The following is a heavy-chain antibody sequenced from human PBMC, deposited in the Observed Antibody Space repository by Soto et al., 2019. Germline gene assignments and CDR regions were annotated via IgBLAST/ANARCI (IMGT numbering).Heavy chain of an antibody. J-gene: IGHJ4*02. CDR3: ARDRASRWGTEKRLTYYYDSSGPSDY. CDR2: IRSKAYGGTT. V-gene: IGHV3-49*03. CDR1: GFTFGDYA. Sequence: GGSLRLSCTASGFTFGDYAMSWFRQAPGKGLEWVGFIRSKAYGGTTEYAASVKGRFTISRDDSKSIANLQMNSLKTEDTAVYYCARDRASRWGTEKRLTYYYDSSGPSDYWGQGT. D-gene: IGHD3-22*01.